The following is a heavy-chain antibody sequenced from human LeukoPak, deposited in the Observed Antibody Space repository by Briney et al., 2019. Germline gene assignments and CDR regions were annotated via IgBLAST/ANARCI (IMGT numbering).Heavy chain of an antibody. Sequence: SETLSLTCTASGVSISSSNSYWGWIRQPPGKGLEWIGSIYYSGSTYYNPSLKSRVSISVDTSKNQFSLKLSSVTAADTAIHYCATGSIAGFLDWGPGTLVTVSS. J-gene: IGHJ4*02. V-gene: IGHV4-39*01. D-gene: IGHD6-13*01. CDR2: IYYSGST. CDR3: ATGSIAGFLD. CDR1: GVSISSSNSY.